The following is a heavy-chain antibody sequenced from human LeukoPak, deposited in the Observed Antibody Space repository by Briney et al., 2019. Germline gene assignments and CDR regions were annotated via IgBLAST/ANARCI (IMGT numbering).Heavy chain of an antibody. Sequence: ASVKVSCKASGYTFTSYDISWVQQAPGQGLEWMGWISTYNDNTHYAQKLQGRVTMTTDTSTSTVYMELKSLRSDDTAVYYCARIQSRIIAARPGNPAFDYWGRGTLVTVSS. CDR3: ARIQSRIIAARPGNPAFDY. J-gene: IGHJ4*02. CDR2: ISTYNDNT. V-gene: IGHV1-18*01. CDR1: GYTFTSYD. D-gene: IGHD6-6*01.